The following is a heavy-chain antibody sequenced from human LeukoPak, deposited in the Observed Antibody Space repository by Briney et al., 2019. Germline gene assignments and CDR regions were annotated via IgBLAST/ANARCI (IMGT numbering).Heavy chain of an antibody. V-gene: IGHV3-23*01. CDR3: AKSSLYSSSWFNWYFDL. J-gene: IGHJ2*01. Sequence: GGSLGLSCAASGFTFADYAMSWVRQAPGKGLEWVSGVSESAGNTYYADAVKGRFSISRDNSKNTLYLQMHSLRGEDTAVYYCAKSSLYSSSWFNWYFDLWGRGTLVTVSS. CDR1: GFTFADYA. D-gene: IGHD6-13*01. CDR2: VSESAGNT.